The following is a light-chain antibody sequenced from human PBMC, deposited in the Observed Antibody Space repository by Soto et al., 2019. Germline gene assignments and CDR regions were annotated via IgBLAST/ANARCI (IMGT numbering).Light chain of an antibody. V-gene: IGKV3-11*01. CDR1: QSVNNF. Sequence: EIVMTQSPATLSVSPVERATLSCRSSQSVNNFLASYQQKPGQTPRLLIYDASKRATGIPGRFSGSGSGTAFTLTISSLEPEDLAVYYCQQRKNWQVAFGQGTRLEIK. CDR2: DAS. CDR3: QQRKNWQVA. J-gene: IGKJ5*01.